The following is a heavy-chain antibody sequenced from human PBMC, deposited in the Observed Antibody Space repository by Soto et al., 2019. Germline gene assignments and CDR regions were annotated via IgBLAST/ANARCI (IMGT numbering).Heavy chain of an antibody. CDR1: GFTFSGYG. CDR2: IWYDGSNK. J-gene: IGHJ6*02. D-gene: IGHD6-13*01. V-gene: IGHV3-33*01. Sequence: QVQLVESGGGVVQPGRSLRLSCAASGFTFSGYGMHWVRQAPGKGLEWVAVIWYDGSNKYYADSVKGRFTISRDNSKNTLYLQMNSLRAEDTAVYYCARGPIAAAGTRRSHYYYGMDVWGQGTTVTVSS. CDR3: ARGPIAAAGTRRSHYYYGMDV.